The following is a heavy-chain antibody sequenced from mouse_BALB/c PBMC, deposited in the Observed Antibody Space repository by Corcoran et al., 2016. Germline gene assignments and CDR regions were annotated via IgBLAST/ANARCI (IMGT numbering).Heavy chain of an antibody. CDR2: ISCYNGAT. J-gene: IGHJ4*01. CDR1: GYSFTGYY. CDR3: ARRDRAGAMDY. D-gene: IGHD3-3*01. Sequence: LVKTGASVKISCKASGYSFTGYYMHWVKQSHGKSLWWIGYISCYNGATSYNQKFKGKATFTVDTSSSTAYMQFNSLTSEDSAVYYCARRDRAGAMDYWGQGTSVTVSS. V-gene: IGHV1S34*01.